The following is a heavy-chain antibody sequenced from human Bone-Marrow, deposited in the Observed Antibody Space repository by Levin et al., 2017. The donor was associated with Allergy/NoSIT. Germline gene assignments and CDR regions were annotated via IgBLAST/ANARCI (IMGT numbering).Heavy chain of an antibody. CDR3: GRDRGSNYYNSWVDP. CDR1: GYIFSNYG. D-gene: IGHD1-26*01. V-gene: IGHV1-3*01. Sequence: GASVKVSCKASGYIFSNYGLHWVRQAPGQRLEWMGWINAGDGDTKYSQKFQGRVTISRDTSANAVYMELNSLRSEDTAVYFCGRDRGSNYYNSWVDPWGQGTLVTVSS. CDR2: INAGDGDT. J-gene: IGHJ5*02.